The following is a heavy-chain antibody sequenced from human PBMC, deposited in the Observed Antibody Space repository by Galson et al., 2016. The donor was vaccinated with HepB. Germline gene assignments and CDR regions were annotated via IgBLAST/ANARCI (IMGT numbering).Heavy chain of an antibody. CDR1: GFTFDDYA. V-gene: IGHV3-9*01. CDR2: ISWNSDSI. CDR3: AKDFGDYYGSGTFLTYFDF. J-gene: IGHJ4*01. D-gene: IGHD3-10*01. Sequence: SLRLSCAASGFTFDDYAMHWVRQPPGKGLEWVASISWNSDSIGYADSVKGRFTISRDNAKNSLYLEMKSLRPEDTALYYCAKDFGDYYGSGTFLTYFDFWGHGTRVTVSS.